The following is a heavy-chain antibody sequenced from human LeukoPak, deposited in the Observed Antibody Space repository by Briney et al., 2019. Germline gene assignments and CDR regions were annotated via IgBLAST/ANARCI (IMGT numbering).Heavy chain of an antibody. CDR1: GFTFSSYA. D-gene: IGHD1-26*01. CDR2: INSDGSST. CDR3: ARDRGWEPVVSWFDP. Sequence: GGSLRLSCAAPGFTFSSYAMSWVCQAPGKGLVWVSRINSDGSSTRYADSGKGRFTNTRDNAQNTLYLQMNRLRAEDTAVYYGARDRGWEPVVSWFDPWGQGTLVTVSS. V-gene: IGHV3-74*01. J-gene: IGHJ5*02.